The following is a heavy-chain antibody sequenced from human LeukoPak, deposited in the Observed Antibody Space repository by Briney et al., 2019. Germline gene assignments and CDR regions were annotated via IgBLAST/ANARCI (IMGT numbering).Heavy chain of an antibody. CDR2: VILIFGRT. Sequence: SVKVSCKASGGTFSSYAISRVRQAPAQGHEWMGGVILIFGRTNYAQKFQGIVTITTDESTSTAYMELSSLRSEDTAVYYCARENIVVVPAAIRYFDYWGQGTLVTVSS. CDR3: ARENIVVVPAAIRYFDY. V-gene: IGHV1-69*05. D-gene: IGHD2-2*01. J-gene: IGHJ4*02. CDR1: GGTFSSYA.